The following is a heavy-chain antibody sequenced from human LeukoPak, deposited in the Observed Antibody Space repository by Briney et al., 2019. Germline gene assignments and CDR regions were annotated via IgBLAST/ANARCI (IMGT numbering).Heavy chain of an antibody. V-gene: IGHV4-59*01. CDR3: ARYATGRYFDL. CDR1: GDSIGSYY. Sequence: PSETLSLTCPMSGDSIGSYYWSWIRQSPGQGLVWIAYIYYNGDTNYNPSLANRVTISVDTSKKQFSLNVTSVTAADTAVYYCARYATGRYFDLWGRGTLVTVSS. J-gene: IGHJ2*01. D-gene: IGHD2-2*01. CDR2: IYYNGDT.